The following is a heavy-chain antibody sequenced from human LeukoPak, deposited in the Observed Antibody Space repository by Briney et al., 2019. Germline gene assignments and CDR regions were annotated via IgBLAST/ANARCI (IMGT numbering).Heavy chain of an antibody. Sequence: ASVKVSCKASGYTFTSYGISWVRQATGQGLEWMGWISAYNGNTNYAQKLQGRVTMTTDTSTSTAYMELRSLRSDDTAVYYCARSDPMTTVTTGAFDIWGQGTMVTVSS. CDR1: GYTFTSYG. V-gene: IGHV1-18*01. D-gene: IGHD4-17*01. CDR3: ARSDPMTTVTTGAFDI. J-gene: IGHJ3*02. CDR2: ISAYNGNT.